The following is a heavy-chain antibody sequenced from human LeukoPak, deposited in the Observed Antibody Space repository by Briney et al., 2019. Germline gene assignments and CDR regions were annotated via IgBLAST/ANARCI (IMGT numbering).Heavy chain of an antibody. D-gene: IGHD1-1*01. CDR2: IYYSGSA. V-gene: IGHV4-31*03. CDR3: AREVIEPTGVDDAFDI. Sequence: KTSETLSLTCTVSGGSIISENYFWSWLRQQPGKGLEWIGYIYYSGSAHYNPSLRSRVTMSVDTSENRFSLNLMSVTAADTAVYYCAREVIEPTGVDDAFDIWGQGTMVTVSS. J-gene: IGHJ3*02. CDR1: GGSIISENYF.